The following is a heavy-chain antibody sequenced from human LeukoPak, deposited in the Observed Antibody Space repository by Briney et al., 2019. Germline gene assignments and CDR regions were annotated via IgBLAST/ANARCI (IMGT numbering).Heavy chain of an antibody. CDR1: GFTFSSYA. D-gene: IGHD3-16*01. Sequence: PGGSLRLSCAASGFTFSSYATSWVRQAPGKGLEWVSAISGSGGSTYYADSVKGRFTISRDNSENTLYLQMNSLRAEDTAVYYCAKGPWVYFDYWGQGTLVTVSS. CDR3: AKGPWVYFDY. CDR2: ISGSGGST. V-gene: IGHV3-23*01. J-gene: IGHJ4*02.